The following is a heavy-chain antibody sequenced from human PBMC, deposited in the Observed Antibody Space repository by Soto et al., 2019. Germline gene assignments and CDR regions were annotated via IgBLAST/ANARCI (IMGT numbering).Heavy chain of an antibody. CDR2: IYYIGNT. CDR3: GGQDYGAKGYYFEN. Sequence: QLQLQESGSGLVKPSETLSLTCIVSNGSISSRSSYWGWIRQTPGKGLEWIGSIYYIGNTYYNPSLKSRVTISIDTSKTHFSLKRNSVTAADTAVYFCGGQDYGAKGYYFENWGRGALVTVSS. V-gene: IGHV4-39*01. D-gene: IGHD4-17*01. J-gene: IGHJ4*02. CDR1: NGSISSRSSY.